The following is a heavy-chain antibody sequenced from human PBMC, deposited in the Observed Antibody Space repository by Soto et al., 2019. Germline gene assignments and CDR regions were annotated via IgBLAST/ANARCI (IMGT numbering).Heavy chain of an antibody. CDR3: ARLYCSSTSCYTGWFDP. D-gene: IGHD2-2*02. CDR1: GGSISSYY. V-gene: IGHV4-59*08. CDR2: IYYSGST. Sequence: SETLSLTCTVSGGSISSYYWSWIRQPPGKGLEWIGYIYYSGSTNYNPSLKSRVTISVDTSKNQFSLKLSSVTAADTAVYYCARLYCSSTSCYTGWFDPWGQGTLVTVSS. J-gene: IGHJ5*02.